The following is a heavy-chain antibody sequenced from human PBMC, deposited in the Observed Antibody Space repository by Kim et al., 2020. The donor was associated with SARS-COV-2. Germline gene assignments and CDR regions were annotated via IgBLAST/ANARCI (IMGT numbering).Heavy chain of an antibody. D-gene: IGHD3-10*01. CDR3: TSYITMVRGVIITSRPVDY. Sequence: GGSLRLSCTASGFTFGDYAMSWVRQAPGKGLEWVGFIRSKAYGGTTEYAASVKGRFTISRDDSKSIAYLQMNSLKTEDTAVYYCTSYITMVRGVIITSRPVDYWGQGTLVTVSS. CDR2: IRSKAYGGTT. CDR1: GFTFGDYA. J-gene: IGHJ4*02. V-gene: IGHV3-49*04.